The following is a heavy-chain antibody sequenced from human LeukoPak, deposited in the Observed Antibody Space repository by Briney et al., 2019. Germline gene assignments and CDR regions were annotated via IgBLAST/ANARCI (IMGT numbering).Heavy chain of an antibody. Sequence: ASVKVSCKASGYTFTGYYMHWVRQAPGQGLEWMGWINPNSGGTNYAQRFQGRVTMTRDTSISTAYMELSRLRSDDTAVYYCARMNSSSRMQGGYYYYYMDVWGKGTTVTVSS. D-gene: IGHD6-13*01. CDR3: ARMNSSSRMQGGYYYYYMDV. J-gene: IGHJ6*03. CDR2: INPNSGGT. CDR1: GYTFTGYY. V-gene: IGHV1-2*02.